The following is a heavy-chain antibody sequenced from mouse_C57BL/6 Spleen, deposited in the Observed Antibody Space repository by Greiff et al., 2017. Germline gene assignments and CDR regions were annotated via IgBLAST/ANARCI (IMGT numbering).Heavy chain of an antibody. CDR3: ARQRDGYPFAY. CDR2: ISSGGSYT. J-gene: IGHJ3*01. D-gene: IGHD2-3*01. Sequence: DVKLVESGGDLVKPGGSLKLSCAASGFTFSSYGMSWVRQTPDKRLEWVATISSGGSYTYYPDSVKGRFTISRDNAKNTLYLQMSSLKSEDTAMYCCARQRDGYPFAYWGQGTLVTVSA. CDR1: GFTFSSYG. V-gene: IGHV5-6*02.